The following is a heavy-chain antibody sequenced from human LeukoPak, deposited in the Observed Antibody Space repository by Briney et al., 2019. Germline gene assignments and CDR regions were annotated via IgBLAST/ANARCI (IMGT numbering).Heavy chain of an antibody. J-gene: IGHJ4*02. CDR3: ARGATTMVLDY. CDR1: GGSISSGGYS. D-gene: IGHD3-10*01. V-gene: IGHV4-30-2*01. CDR2: IYHSGST. Sequence: SETLSLTCAVSGGSISSGGYSWSWIRQPRGKGLEWIGYIYHSGSTYYNPSLKSRVTILVDRSKNQFSLKLSSVTAADTAVYYCARGATTMVLDYWGQGTLVTVSS.